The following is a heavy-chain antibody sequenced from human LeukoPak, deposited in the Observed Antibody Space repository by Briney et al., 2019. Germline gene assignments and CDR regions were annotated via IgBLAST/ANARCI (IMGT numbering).Heavy chain of an antibody. CDR2: IYTSRST. V-gene: IGHV4-4*07. J-gene: IGHJ5*02. CDR3: ARARGCSSTSCLNWFDP. Sequence: SETLSLTCTVSGGSISSYYWSWIRQPAGKGLEWIGRIYTSRSTNYNPSLKSRVTMSVDTSKNQFSLKLSSVTAADTAVYYCARARGCSSTSCLNWFDPWGQGTLVTVSS. CDR1: GGSISSYY. D-gene: IGHD2-2*01.